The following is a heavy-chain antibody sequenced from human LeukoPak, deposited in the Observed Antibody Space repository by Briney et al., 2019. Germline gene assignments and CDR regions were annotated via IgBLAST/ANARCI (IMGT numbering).Heavy chain of an antibody. CDR3: ATDGISEETATDY. J-gene: IGHJ4*02. D-gene: IGHD5-18*01. CDR1: GFTFNNAW. CDR2: IKSKSDGGTT. V-gene: IGHV3-15*01. Sequence: GGSLRLSCAASGFTFNNAWMNWVRQAPGKGLEWVGRIKSKSDGGTTDYAAPVKGRFIISRDDSKNTLYLQMNSLKTEDTAVYFCATDGISEETATDYWGQGTLVTVSS.